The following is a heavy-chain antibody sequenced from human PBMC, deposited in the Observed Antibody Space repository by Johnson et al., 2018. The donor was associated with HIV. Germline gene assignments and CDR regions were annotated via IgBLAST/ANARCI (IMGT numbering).Heavy chain of an antibody. Sequence: EVQLVESGGGVVRPGGSLRLSCAASGFTFDDYAMSWVRQTPGKGLEWVSGINWNGADTGYADSVKGRFTISRDNAKNTLYLQMNSLRAEDTAVYYCARDPDPFREYHGDAFDIWGQGTVVTVSS. CDR1: GFTFDDYA. CDR3: ARDPDPFREYHGDAFDI. V-gene: IGHV3-20*04. CDR2: INWNGADT. D-gene: IGHD3-10*01. J-gene: IGHJ3*02.